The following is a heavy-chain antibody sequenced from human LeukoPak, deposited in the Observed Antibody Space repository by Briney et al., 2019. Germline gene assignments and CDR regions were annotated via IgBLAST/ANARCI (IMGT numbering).Heavy chain of an antibody. D-gene: IGHD6-6*01. Sequence: GGSLRLSCAASGFTFSSYSMNWVRQAPGKGLEWVSSISSSSSYIYYADSVKGRFTISRDSAKNSLYLQMNSLRAEDTAVYYCAKEVFVEQLVPLDYWGQGTLVTVSS. CDR2: ISSSSSYI. V-gene: IGHV3-21*01. CDR3: AKEVFVEQLVPLDY. J-gene: IGHJ4*02. CDR1: GFTFSSYS.